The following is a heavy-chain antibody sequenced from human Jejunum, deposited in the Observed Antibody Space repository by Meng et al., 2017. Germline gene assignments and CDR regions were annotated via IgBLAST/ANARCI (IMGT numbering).Heavy chain of an antibody. CDR3: ARDAPNIGAYYGPFDS. Sequence: SETLSLTCTVSGGSISRHYWTWIRQPAGKGLEWIGRIYSSGSTNYNASLESRLSISLDTSKNQISLKLTSVTAADAGVYYCARDAPNIGAYYGPFDSWGQGTLVTVSS. V-gene: IGHV4-4*07. CDR2: IYSSGST. CDR1: GGSISRHY. D-gene: IGHD1-26*01. J-gene: IGHJ4*02.